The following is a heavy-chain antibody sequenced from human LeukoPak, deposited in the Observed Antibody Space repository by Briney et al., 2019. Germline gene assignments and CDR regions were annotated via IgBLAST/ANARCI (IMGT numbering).Heavy chain of an antibody. CDR1: GGSISSGSYY. CDR2: IYYSGST. Sequence: SQTLSLTCTVSGGSISSGSYYWSWIRQPAGKGLEWIGSIYYSGSTYYNPSLKSRVTISVDTSKNQFYLKLSSVTAADTAVYYCARGAEPSSWDIVLMVYANGAGDYYYYMDVWGKGTTVTVSS. V-gene: IGHV4-39*07. J-gene: IGHJ6*03. CDR3: ARGAEPSSWDIVLMVYANGAGDYYYYMDV. D-gene: IGHD2-8*01.